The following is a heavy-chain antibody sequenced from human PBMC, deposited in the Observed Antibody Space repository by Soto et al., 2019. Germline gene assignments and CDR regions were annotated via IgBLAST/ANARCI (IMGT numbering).Heavy chain of an antibody. V-gene: IGHV4-31*03. CDR2: IYYIGTS. D-gene: IGHD3-16*02. CDR1: GASISSGGYY. Sequence: QVQLQESGPGLVKPSQTLSLTCTVSGASISSGGYYWGWIRQHPGKGLEWIGFIYYIGTSYYNPSLESRITLSVDTSKTHFSLNLTSVTAADTAVYYCARVLRDVLSDRYYWYFDLWGRGILVTVSS. CDR3: ARVLRDVLSDRYYWYFDL. J-gene: IGHJ2*01.